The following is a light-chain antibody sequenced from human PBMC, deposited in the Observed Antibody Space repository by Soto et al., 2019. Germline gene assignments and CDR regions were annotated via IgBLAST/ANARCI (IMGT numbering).Light chain of an antibody. CDR2: SNN. CDR3: SSYTSTGTPV. CDR1: SSNIGSNT. V-gene: IGLV1-44*01. J-gene: IGLJ1*01. Sequence: QSVLTQPPSASGTPGQRVTISCSGSSSNIGSNTVNWYQQLPGTAPKLLIYSNNQRPSGVPDRFSGSKSGTSASLAISGLQSEDEADYYCSSYTSTGTPVFGTGTRSPS.